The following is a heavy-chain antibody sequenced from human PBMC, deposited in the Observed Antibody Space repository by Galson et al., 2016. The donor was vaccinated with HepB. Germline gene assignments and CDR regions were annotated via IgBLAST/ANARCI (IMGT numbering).Heavy chain of an antibody. CDR3: AKDRGITIFGVVNTYFDY. CDR2: ISWDGGST. Sequence: SLRLSCAASGFTFDDYTMHWVRQAPGKGLEWVSLISWDGGSTYYADSVKGRFTISRDNSKNSLYLLMNSLRAEDTAVYYCAKDRGITIFGVVNTYFDYWGQGTLVTVSS. D-gene: IGHD3-3*01. V-gene: IGHV3-43*01. CDR1: GFTFDDYT. J-gene: IGHJ4*02.